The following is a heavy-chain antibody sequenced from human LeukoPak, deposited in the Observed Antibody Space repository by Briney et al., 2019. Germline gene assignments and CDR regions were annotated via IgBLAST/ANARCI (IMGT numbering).Heavy chain of an antibody. CDR1: GGSISSSSYY. D-gene: IGHD3-10*01. V-gene: IGHV4-39*01. CDR2: IYYSGST. CDR3: ASTLWFGELFHDY. J-gene: IGHJ4*02. Sequence: SETLSLTCTVSGGSISSSSYYWGWIRQSPGKGLEWIGSIYYSGSTYYNPSLKSRVTISVDTSKNQFSLKLSSVTAADTAVYYCASTLWFGELFHDYWGQGTLVTVSS.